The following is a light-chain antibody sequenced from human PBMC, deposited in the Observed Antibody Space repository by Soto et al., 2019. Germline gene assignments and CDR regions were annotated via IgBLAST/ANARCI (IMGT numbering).Light chain of an antibody. CDR2: SAS. CDR3: QQSYSTPPN. J-gene: IGKJ2*01. V-gene: IGKV1-39*01. CDR1: RAINNY. Sequence: SPITQSPSSLSASVGDRVTLTCRTSRAINNYVNWYQHHPGRVPKLLISSASILQAGVPSRFSAGGSGTHFAITISNLQPEDVATYYCQQSYSTPPNFGQGTK.